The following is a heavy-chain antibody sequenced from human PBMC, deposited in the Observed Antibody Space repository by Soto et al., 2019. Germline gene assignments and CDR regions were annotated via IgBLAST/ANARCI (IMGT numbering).Heavy chain of an antibody. CDR3: ARDVDGLIFGVVMPWAYYFDY. CDR1: GYTFTSYG. J-gene: IGHJ4*02. V-gene: IGHV1-18*01. Sequence: VASVKVSCKASGYTFTSYGISWVRQAPGQGLEWMGWISAYNGNTNYAQKLQGRVTMTTDTSTSTAYMELRSLRSDDTAVYYCARDVDGLIFGVVMPWAYYFDYWGQGALVTVSS. CDR2: ISAYNGNT. D-gene: IGHD3-3*02.